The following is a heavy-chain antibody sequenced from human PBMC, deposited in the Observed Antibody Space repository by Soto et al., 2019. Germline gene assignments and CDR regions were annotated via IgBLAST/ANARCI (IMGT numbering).Heavy chain of an antibody. CDR1: GYSLRGNY. D-gene: IGHD3-22*01. CDR3: ATDMIVDGPENYAMDV. V-gene: IGHV1-2*02. CDR2: INPNSSGT. Sequence: ASVKVSCKASGYSLRGNYIHWVRQTPGQGLEWMVWINPNSSGTVYAQKFQGRVTMTRDTSLTTVYMQLNRLTSDDSAVYYCATDMIVDGPENYAMDVWGQGTTVTVSS. J-gene: IGHJ6*02.